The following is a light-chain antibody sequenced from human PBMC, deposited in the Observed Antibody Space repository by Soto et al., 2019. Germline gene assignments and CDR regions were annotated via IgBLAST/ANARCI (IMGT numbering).Light chain of an antibody. Sequence: QSVLTQPRSVSGSPGQSVTISFTGTSSDVGGYNYVSWYQQHPGKAPKLMIYDVSKRPSGVPDRFSGSKSGNTASLTISGLQAEDEAEYYCCSYAGTYPLVFGTGTKVTVL. CDR2: DVS. CDR1: SSDVGGYNY. J-gene: IGLJ1*01. V-gene: IGLV2-11*01. CDR3: CSYAGTYPLV.